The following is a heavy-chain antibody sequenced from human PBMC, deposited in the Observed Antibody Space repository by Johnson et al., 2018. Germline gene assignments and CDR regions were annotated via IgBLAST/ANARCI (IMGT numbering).Heavy chain of an antibody. CDR2: IWYDGSKK. V-gene: IGHV3-33*06. D-gene: IGHD1-26*01. J-gene: IGHJ6*03. CDR1: GFPFSSHG. Sequence: QVQLVESGGGVVQPGRSLRLSCAASGFPFSSHGMHWVRQAPGKGLEWVASIWYDGSKKYYADAVMKARDTISRDNSKNTLYVEMNSLRSEDTALYYFVKDGGVGARDYYYYMDVWGKGTTVTVSS. CDR3: VKDGGVGARDYYYYMDV.